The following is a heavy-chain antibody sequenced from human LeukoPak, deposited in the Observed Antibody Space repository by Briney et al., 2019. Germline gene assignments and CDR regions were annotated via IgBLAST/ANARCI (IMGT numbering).Heavy chain of an antibody. D-gene: IGHD6-19*01. CDR3: ARHAPLGYSSVWYPPPNWFDP. V-gene: IGHV4-34*01. Sequence: GSLRLSCTASGFTFGDYAMSWIRQPPGKGLEWIGEINHSGNTNYNPSLKSRVTISVDTSKNHFSLKLSSVTAADTAVYYCARHAPLGYSSVWYPPPNWFDPWGQGTLVTVSS. CDR2: INHSGNT. J-gene: IGHJ5*02. CDR1: GFTFGDYA.